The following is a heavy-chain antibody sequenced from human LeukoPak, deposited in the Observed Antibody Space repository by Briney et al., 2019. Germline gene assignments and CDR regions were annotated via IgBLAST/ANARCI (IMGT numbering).Heavy chain of an antibody. CDR2: INPDGGST. CDR1: GYTFTSHY. V-gene: IGHV1-46*01. D-gene: IGHD3-22*01. Sequence: ASVKVSCKASGYTFTSHYMHWVRQGPGQGLGWMGIINPDGGSTNYAQKLQGRVTMTRDTSTSTVYMELTSLRSEDTAVYYCARASYDSSGYCDYWGQGTLVTVSS. CDR3: ARASYDSSGYCDY. J-gene: IGHJ4*02.